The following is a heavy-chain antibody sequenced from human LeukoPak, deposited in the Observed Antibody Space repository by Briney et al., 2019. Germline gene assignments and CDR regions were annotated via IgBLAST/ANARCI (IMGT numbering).Heavy chain of an antibody. Sequence: GGSLRLSCAASGFTFSSYWMSWVRQAPGKGLEWVANIKQDGSEKYYVDSVKGRFTISRDNARNSLYLQMNSLRAEDTAVYYCAREGDYYCSGGSCYDYWGQGTLVTVSS. CDR2: IKQDGSEK. CDR1: GFTFSSYW. D-gene: IGHD2-15*01. J-gene: IGHJ4*02. V-gene: IGHV3-7*01. CDR3: AREGDYYCSGGSCYDY.